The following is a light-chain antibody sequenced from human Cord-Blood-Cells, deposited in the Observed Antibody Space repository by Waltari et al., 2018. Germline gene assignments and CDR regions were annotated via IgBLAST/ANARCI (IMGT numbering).Light chain of an antibody. CDR2: AAS. CDR1: QSISSY. CDR3: QQSYSTPWT. Sequence: DIQMTQSPSSMSASVVDSVTITSRPSQSISSYLNWYQQKQAKAPKLLIYAASSLQSGVPSRFSGSGSGTDFTLTISSLQPEDFATYYCQQSYSTPWTFCQGTKVEIK. V-gene: IGKV1-39*01. J-gene: IGKJ1*01.